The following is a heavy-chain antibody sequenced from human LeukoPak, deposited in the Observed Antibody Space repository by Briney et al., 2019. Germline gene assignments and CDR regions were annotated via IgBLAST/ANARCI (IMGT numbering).Heavy chain of an antibody. CDR1: GFTFSSYS. J-gene: IGHJ4*02. D-gene: IGHD1-26*01. CDR3: ARVESGSLEELHNFDY. Sequence: PGGSLRISCAASGFTFSSYSMNWVRQAPGKGLEWVSSISSSSSYIYYADSMRGRFTISRDNAKNSLYLQMNSLRAEDTAVYYCARVESGSLEELHNFDYWGQGTLVTVSS. CDR2: ISSSSSYI. V-gene: IGHV3-21*01.